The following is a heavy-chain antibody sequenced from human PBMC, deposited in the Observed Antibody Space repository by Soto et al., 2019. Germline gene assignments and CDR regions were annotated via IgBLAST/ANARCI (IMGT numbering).Heavy chain of an antibody. V-gene: IGHV3-13*01. CDR1: GFTFSSYD. J-gene: IGHJ6*02. CDR3: ARGGYSYGPKGYYYYYGMDV. D-gene: IGHD5-18*01. CDR2: IGTAGDT. Sequence: GSLRLSCAASGFTFSSYDMHWVRQATGKGLEWVSAIGTAGDTYYPGSVKGRFTISRENAKNSLYLQMNSLRAGDTAVYYCARGGYSYGPKGYYYYYGMDVWGQGTTVTVSS.